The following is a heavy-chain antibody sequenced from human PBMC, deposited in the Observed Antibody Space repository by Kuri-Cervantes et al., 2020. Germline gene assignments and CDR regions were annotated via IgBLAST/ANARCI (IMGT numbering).Heavy chain of an antibody. J-gene: IGHJ1*01. Sequence: GESLKISCAASGFTFSSYGMHWVRQAPGKGLVWVSRINSDGSSTSYADSVKGRFTISRDNAKNTLYLQMNSLRAEDTAVYYCARAHYYDSSGYLFQHWGQGTLVTVSS. CDR1: GFTFSSYG. D-gene: IGHD3-22*01. CDR3: ARAHYYDSSGYLFQH. CDR2: INSDGSST. V-gene: IGHV3-74*01.